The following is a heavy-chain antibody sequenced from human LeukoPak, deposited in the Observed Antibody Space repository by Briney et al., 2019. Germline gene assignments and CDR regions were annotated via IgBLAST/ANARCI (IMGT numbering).Heavy chain of an antibody. CDR2: ISAYNGDT. CDR3: ARGRYSAYPTALDY. J-gene: IGHJ4*02. D-gene: IGHD4/OR15-4a*01. V-gene: IGHV1-18*01. CDR1: GYTFTDYG. Sequence: ASVKVSCKASGYTFTDYGVSWVRQAPGQRLEGMGWISAYNGDTDSAQKVQGRITMTTDTSTSTAYMELRSLRSDDTAVYYCARGRYSAYPTALDYWGQGTLVTVSS.